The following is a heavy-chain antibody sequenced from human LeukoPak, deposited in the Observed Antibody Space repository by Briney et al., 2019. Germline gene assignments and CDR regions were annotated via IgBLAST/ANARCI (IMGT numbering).Heavy chain of an antibody. CDR3: ARGPHYDFWSGYVPFDY. CDR1: GGSFSGYY. D-gene: IGHD3-3*01. V-gene: IGHV4-34*01. Sequence: PSETLSLTCAVYGGSFSGYYWSWIRQLPGKGLEWIGEINHSGSTNYNPSLKSRVTISVDTSKNQFSLKLSSVTAADTAVYYCARGPHYDFWSGYVPFDYWGQGTLVTVSS. CDR2: INHSGST. J-gene: IGHJ4*02.